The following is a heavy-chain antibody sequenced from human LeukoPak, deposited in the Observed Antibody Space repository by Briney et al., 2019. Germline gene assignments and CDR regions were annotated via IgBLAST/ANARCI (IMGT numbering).Heavy chain of an antibody. CDR3: AKDGGSFDY. J-gene: IGHJ4*02. CDR1: GFTFSSYG. CDR2: VSYDGSNK. V-gene: IGHV3-30*18. D-gene: IGHD2-15*01. Sequence: GGSLRLSCAASGFTFSSYGMHWVRQAPGKGLEWVAVVSYDGSNKYYADSVKGRFTISRDNSENTLYLQMNSLRAEDTAVYYCAKDGGSFDYWGQGTLVTVSS.